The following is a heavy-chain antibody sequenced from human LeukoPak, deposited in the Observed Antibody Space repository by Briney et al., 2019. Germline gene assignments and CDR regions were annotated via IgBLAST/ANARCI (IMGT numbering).Heavy chain of an antibody. CDR2: INHSGST. J-gene: IGHJ5*02. CDR1: GGSFSGYY. D-gene: IGHD5-18*01. Sequence: SETLFLTCAVYGGSFSGYYWSWIRQPPGKGLEWIGEINHSGSTNYNPSLKSRVTISVDTSKNQFSLKLSSVTAADTAVYYCARAMKRGYSYGRIWFDPWGQGTLVTVSS. CDR3: ARAMKRGYSYGRIWFDP. V-gene: IGHV4-34*01.